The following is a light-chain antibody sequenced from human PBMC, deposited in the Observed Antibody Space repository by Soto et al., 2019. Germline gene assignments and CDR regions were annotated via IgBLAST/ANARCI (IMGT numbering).Light chain of an antibody. CDR2: GAS. Sequence: EIVLTQSPGTLSLSPGERATLSCRASQSIRSTYLAWYQQKPGQAPRLLIYGASSRATGIPDRFSGSGSGTDFTLTINTLEAEDFAVYYCQHSKSAVWTFGQGTKVETK. V-gene: IGKV3-20*01. CDR3: QHSKSAVWT. CDR1: QSIRSTY. J-gene: IGKJ1*01.